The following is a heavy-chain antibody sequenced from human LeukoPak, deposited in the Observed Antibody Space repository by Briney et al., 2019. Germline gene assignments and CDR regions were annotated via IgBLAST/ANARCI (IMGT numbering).Heavy chain of an antibody. CDR3: ARDIYDFWSGPGDYFDY. V-gene: IGHV3-30*03. J-gene: IGHJ4*02. D-gene: IGHD3-3*01. CDR2: ISCDGSNK. Sequence: PGGSLRLSCAASGFTFSSYGMHWVRQAPGKGLEWVAVISCDGSNKYYADSVKGRFAISRDNSKNTLYLQMNSLRAEDTAVYYCARDIYDFWSGPGDYFDYWGQETLDPVSS. CDR1: GFTFSSYG.